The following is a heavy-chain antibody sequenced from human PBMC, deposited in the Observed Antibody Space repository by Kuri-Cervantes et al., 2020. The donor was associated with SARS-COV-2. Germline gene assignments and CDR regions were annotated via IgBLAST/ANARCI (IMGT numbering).Heavy chain of an antibody. CDR2: ISSSSSYI. Sequence: GGSLRLSCAASGFTFSSYSMNWVRQAPGKGLEWVSSISSSSSYIYYADSVKGRFTISRDNAKNTLYLQMNSLRAEDTAVYYCARDVKRITIFGVAIAYGMDVWGQGTTVTVSS. CDR1: GFTFSSYS. D-gene: IGHD3-3*01. CDR3: ARDVKRITIFGVAIAYGMDV. J-gene: IGHJ6*02. V-gene: IGHV3-21*01.